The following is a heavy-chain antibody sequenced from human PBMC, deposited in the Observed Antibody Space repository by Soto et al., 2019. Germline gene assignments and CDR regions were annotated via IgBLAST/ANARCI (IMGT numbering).Heavy chain of an antibody. CDR3: ARAPKVSGSAQTRPDF. J-gene: IGHJ4*02. V-gene: IGHV4-34*01. CDR2: ISPSGTT. CDR1: SGSLSGYY. Sequence: SETLSLTCSLYSGSLSGYYWSWIRQPPGKGLEWIGEISPSGTTNYSPSLKSRVSISVDTSKNQFSLNLTSLTAADTAVYYCARAPKVSGSAQTRPDFWGQGSLVAVSS. D-gene: IGHD6-6*01.